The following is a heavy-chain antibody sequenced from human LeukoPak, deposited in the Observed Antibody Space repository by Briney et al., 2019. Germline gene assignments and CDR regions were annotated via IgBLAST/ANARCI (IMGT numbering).Heavy chain of an antibody. CDR1: GGSISSGGYS. V-gene: IGHV4-30-2*01. J-gene: IGHJ5*02. Sequence: SETLSLTCAVSGGSISSGGYSWSWIRQPPGKGLEWIVYIYRSGSTYYNPSLKSRVTMSVDRSKNQFSLKLSSVTAADTAVYYCARRHVSWFDPWGQRTLVTVSS. CDR3: ARRHVSWFDP. D-gene: IGHD5/OR15-5a*01. CDR2: IYRSGST.